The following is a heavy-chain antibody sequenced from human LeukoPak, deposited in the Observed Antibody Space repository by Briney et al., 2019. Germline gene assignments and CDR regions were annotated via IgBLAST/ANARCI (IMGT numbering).Heavy chain of an antibody. Sequence: GGSLRLSCAASGFTFSSYSMNWVRVAPGKGLEWVSSISSSSSYIYYADSVKGRFTISRDNAKNSLYLQMNSLRAEDTAVYYCARDPSGWYFVDYWGQGTLVTVSS. J-gene: IGHJ4*02. CDR2: ISSSSSYI. V-gene: IGHV3-21*01. CDR3: ARDPSGWYFVDY. CDR1: GFTFSSYS. D-gene: IGHD6-19*01.